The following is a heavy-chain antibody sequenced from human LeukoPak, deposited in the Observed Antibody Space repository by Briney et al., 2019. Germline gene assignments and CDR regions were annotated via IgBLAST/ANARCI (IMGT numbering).Heavy chain of an antibody. CDR1: GYTFTGYY. CDR2: INPNSGGT. Sequence: EASVKVSCKASGYTFTGYYMHWVRQAPGQGLEWMGWINPNSGGTNYAQKFQGRVTMTRDTSISTAYMELSRLRSDDTAVYYCARPIAARREKDAFDIWGQGTMVTVSS. V-gene: IGHV1-2*02. J-gene: IGHJ3*02. CDR3: ARPIAARREKDAFDI. D-gene: IGHD6-6*01.